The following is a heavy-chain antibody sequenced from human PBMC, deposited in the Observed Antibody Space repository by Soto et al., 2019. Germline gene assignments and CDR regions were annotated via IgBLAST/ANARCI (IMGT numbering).Heavy chain of an antibody. D-gene: IGHD3-10*01. Sequence: SETLSLTCSVSGVSVGSGTYYWSWIRQPPGKGLEWIGYIFSSDSTNYSPSLKSRVTISVDTSKNQFSLKLSSVTAADTAVYYCARAPRGNYGYPSYFDYWGQGTLVTVSS. CDR3: ARAPRGNYGYPSYFDY. CDR2: IFSSDST. CDR1: GVSVGSGTYY. J-gene: IGHJ4*02. V-gene: IGHV4-61*01.